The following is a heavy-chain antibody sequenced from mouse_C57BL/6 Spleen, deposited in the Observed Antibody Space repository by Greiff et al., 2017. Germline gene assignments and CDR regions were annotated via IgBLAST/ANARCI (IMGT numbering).Heavy chain of an antibody. J-gene: IGHJ1*03. CDR2: IYPGGGYT. V-gene: IGHV1-63*01. CDR1: GYTFTNYW. D-gene: IGHD1-1*01. Sequence: QVQLQQSGAELVRPGTSVKMSCKASGYTFTNYWIGWAKQRPGHGLEWSGDIYPGGGYTNYNEKFKGKATLTADKSSSTAYMQFSSLTSEDSAIYDCARRTTVVDWYFDVWGTGTTVTVSS. CDR3: ARRTTVVDWYFDV.